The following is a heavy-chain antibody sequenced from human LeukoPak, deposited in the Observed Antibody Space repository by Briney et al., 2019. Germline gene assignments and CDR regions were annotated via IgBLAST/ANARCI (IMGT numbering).Heavy chain of an antibody. V-gene: IGHV1-2*02. J-gene: IGHJ3*02. CDR1: GYTFTSYG. Sequence: ASVKVSCKASGYTFTSYGISWVRQAPGQGLEWMGWINPNSGGTDYAQKFQGRVTMTRDTSISTAYMDLSRLRSDDTAVYYCAKVVHGTVAFDIWGQGTLVTVSS. CDR2: INPNSGGT. CDR3: AKVVHGTVAFDI. D-gene: IGHD4-17*01.